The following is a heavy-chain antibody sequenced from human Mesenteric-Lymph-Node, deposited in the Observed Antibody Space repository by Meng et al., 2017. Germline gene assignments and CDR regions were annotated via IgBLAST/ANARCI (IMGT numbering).Heavy chain of an antibody. J-gene: IGHJ3*02. Sequence: ASSMVSCKASGYTFTGYYMLWWRHAPGQGLEWMGWINPNSGCTNYAQKFQGRVTMTRDTSISTAYMDLSRLRSDGTAVYYCARDIPKGIRVWKNGAFDIWGQGTMVTVSS. CDR1: GYTFTGYY. CDR3: ARDIPKGIRVWKNGAFDI. CDR2: INPNSGCT. V-gene: IGHV1-2*02. D-gene: IGHD1-1*01.